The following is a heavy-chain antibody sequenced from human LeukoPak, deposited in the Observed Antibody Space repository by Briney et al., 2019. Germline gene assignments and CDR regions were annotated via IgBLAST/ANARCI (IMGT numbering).Heavy chain of an antibody. D-gene: IGHD5-12*01. Sequence: GGPLRLSCAASGFTFSDYSMNWVRQAPGKGLEWVSYISSSSLYINYADSVKGRFTVSRDNAKNSLFLQMNSLRAEDTAVYYCVREAYEYHFDYWGQGTLVTVSS. CDR2: ISSSSLYI. CDR3: VREAYEYHFDY. J-gene: IGHJ4*02. V-gene: IGHV3-21*06. CDR1: GFTFSDYS.